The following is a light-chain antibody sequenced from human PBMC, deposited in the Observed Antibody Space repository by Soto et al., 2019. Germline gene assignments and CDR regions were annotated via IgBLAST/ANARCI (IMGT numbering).Light chain of an antibody. J-gene: IGKJ4*01. CDR3: QQYKKWPPLT. CDR2: GAF. CDR1: QSVAFH. V-gene: IGKV3-15*01. Sequence: EIVMTQSPATLSVSPGETATLSCRASQSVAFHLAWYQQKPGQGPRLLIYGAFTRATGIPARFSGSGSGTEFTLTLGSLQSEDFAFYYCQQYKKWPPLTFGGGTKVEIK.